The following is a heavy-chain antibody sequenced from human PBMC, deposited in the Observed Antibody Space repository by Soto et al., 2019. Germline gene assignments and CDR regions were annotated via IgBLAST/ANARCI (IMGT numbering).Heavy chain of an antibody. J-gene: IGHJ4*02. D-gene: IGHD3-3*01. Sequence: QVQLVESGGGVVQPGRSLRLSCAASGFTFSSYAMHWVRQAPGKGLEWVAVISYDGSNKYYADSVKGRFTISRDNSKNTLYLQINSLRAEDTAVYYCARDLGPGNYDLNYFDYWGQGTLVTVSS. CDR2: ISYDGSNK. V-gene: IGHV3-30-3*01. CDR3: ARDLGPGNYDLNYFDY. CDR1: GFTFSSYA.